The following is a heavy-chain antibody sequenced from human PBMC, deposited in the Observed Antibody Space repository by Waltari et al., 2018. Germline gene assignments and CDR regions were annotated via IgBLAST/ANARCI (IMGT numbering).Heavy chain of an antibody. D-gene: IGHD1-7*01. CDR2: IYTRGST. J-gene: IGHJ6*03. Sequence: QVQLQESGPGLVKPSETLSLTCTVSGGPISSYSWSWIRQPAGKGLEWIGRIYTRGSTNYNPSLNSRVTMSVDTSKNQFSLKLSSVTAADTAVYYCARMSGTTDYYYYYMDVWGKGTTVTVSS. CDR1: GGPISSYS. CDR3: ARMSGTTDYYYYYMDV. V-gene: IGHV4-4*07.